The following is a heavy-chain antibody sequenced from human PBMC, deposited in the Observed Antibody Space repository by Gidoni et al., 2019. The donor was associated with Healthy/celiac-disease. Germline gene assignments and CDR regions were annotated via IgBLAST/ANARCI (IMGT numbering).Heavy chain of an antibody. CDR3: ARVGVGARGNDY. CDR2: NRNKANSYTT. CDR1: GFTFSDHY. D-gene: IGHD1-26*01. Sequence: EVQLVESGGGLVQPGGSLRLSCAASGFTFSDHYMDWVRQAPGKGLEWVGRNRNKANSYTTEYAASVKGRFTISRDDSKNSLYLQMNSLKTEDTAVYYCARVGVGARGNDYWGQGTLVTVSS. J-gene: IGHJ4*02. V-gene: IGHV3-72*01.